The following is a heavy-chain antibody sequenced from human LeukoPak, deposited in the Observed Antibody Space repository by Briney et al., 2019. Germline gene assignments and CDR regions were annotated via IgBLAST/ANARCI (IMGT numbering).Heavy chain of an antibody. Sequence: GGSLRLSCAASGFTFSSYWMHWVPQAPGKGLAWVSRINSDGSDTSYADSVKGRFTISRENAKNTLYLQMNSLRAEDTAVYYCARGFGSSGNEKIFDYWGQGTLATVSS. CDR3: ARGFGSSGNEKIFDY. CDR1: GFTFSSYW. CDR2: INSDGSDT. J-gene: IGHJ4*02. D-gene: IGHD6-19*01. V-gene: IGHV3-74*01.